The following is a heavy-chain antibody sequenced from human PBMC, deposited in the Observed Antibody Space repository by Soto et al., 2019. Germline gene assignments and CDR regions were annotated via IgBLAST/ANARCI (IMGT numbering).Heavy chain of an antibody. V-gene: IGHV1-58*02. CDR1: GFTFTSSA. CDR3: AAVGSSGWYRGGIYDAFDI. CDR2: IVVGSGNT. Sequence: ASVKVSCKASGFTFTSSAMQWVRQARGQRLEWIGWIVVGSGNTNYAQKFQERVTITRDMSTSTAYMELSSLRSEDTAAYYCAAVGSSGWYRGGIYDAFDIWGQGTMVTVSS. J-gene: IGHJ3*02. D-gene: IGHD6-19*01.